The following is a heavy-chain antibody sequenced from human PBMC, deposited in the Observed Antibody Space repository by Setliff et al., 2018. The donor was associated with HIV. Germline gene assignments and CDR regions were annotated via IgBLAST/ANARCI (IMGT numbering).Heavy chain of an antibody. Sequence: PGESLKISCKASGFSFRSYAMSWVRQAPGKGLEWVSGITGSGGSTYYADSVKGRSTISRDNSGDTLYLHINSLRAEDTAVYYCAKASRGEYYDNSGFFVTYFDHWGQGKLVTVSS. J-gene: IGHJ4*02. CDR1: GFSFRSYA. CDR2: ITGSGGST. CDR3: AKASRGEYYDNSGFFVTYFDH. D-gene: IGHD3-22*01. V-gene: IGHV3-23*01.